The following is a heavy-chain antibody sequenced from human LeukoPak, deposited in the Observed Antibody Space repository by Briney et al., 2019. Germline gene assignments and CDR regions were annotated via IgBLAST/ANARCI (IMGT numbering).Heavy chain of an antibody. CDR3: ARQTGDNAFDI. D-gene: IGHD7-27*01. CDR1: GYSFTTYW. CDR2: IYPGDSDT. Sequence: GESLKIPCKGSGYSFTTYWIGWVRQMPGKGLEWMGIIYPGDSDTRYSPSFQGQVTISADKSITTAYLQWNSLKASDTAMYYCARQTGDNAFDIWGRGTMVTVSS. J-gene: IGHJ3*02. V-gene: IGHV5-51*01.